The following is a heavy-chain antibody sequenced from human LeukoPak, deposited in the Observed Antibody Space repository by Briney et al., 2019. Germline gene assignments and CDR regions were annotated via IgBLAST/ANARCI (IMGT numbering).Heavy chain of an antibody. CDR3: NCYGSGSSPPFDY. V-gene: IGHV3-21*01. CDR2: ISSSSSYI. Sequence: PGGSLRLSCAASGFTFSSYSMNWVRQAPGKGLEWVSSISSSSSYIYYADSVKGRFTISRDNAKNSLYLQMNSLRAEDTAVYYCNCYGSGSSPPFDYWGQGTLVTVSS. D-gene: IGHD3-10*01. J-gene: IGHJ4*02. CDR1: GFTFSSYS.